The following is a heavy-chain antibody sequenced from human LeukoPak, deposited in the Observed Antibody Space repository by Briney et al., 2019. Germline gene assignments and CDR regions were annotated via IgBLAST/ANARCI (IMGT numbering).Heavy chain of an antibody. CDR2: IYWDDDK. J-gene: IGHJ4*02. V-gene: IGHV2-5*02. D-gene: IGHD5-18*01. CDR3: AHRLADRGYSYGYVPFDY. Sequence: SGPTLVHPTPTLTLTCTFSGFSLSTSGVGVGWIRQPPGKALEWLALIYWDDDKRYSPSLKSRLTITKDTSKNQVVLTMTNMDPVDTATYYCAHRLADRGYSYGYVPFDYWGQGTLVTVSS. CDR1: GFSLSTSGVG.